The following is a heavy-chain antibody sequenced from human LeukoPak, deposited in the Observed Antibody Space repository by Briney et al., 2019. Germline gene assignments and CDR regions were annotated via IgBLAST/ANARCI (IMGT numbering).Heavy chain of an antibody. J-gene: IGHJ4*02. CDR2: IYYSGST. CDR1: GGSISSSSYY. D-gene: IGHD2-15*01. V-gene: IGHV4-39*01. Sequence: PSETLSLTCTVSGGSISSSSYYWGWIRQPPGKGLEWIGSIYYSGSTYYNPSLKSRVTMSVDTSKSQFSLKLSSVTAADTAVYYCARSYCSGGSCYRGRFDFWGQGTLVTVFS. CDR3: ARSYCSGGSCYRGRFDF.